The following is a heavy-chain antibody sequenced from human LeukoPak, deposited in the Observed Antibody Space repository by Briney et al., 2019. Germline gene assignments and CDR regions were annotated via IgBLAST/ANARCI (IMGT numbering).Heavy chain of an antibody. J-gene: IGHJ4*02. V-gene: IGHV3-11*06. Sequence: PGGSLRLSCAASGFTFSDHYLNWIRQAPGKGLEWVSYISSTSIYTYYADSVKGRFTISRDNAKNSLYLQMNSLRAEDTAVYYCARDTVTYYFDYWGQGTLVTVSS. CDR3: ARDTVTYYFDY. CDR1: GFTFSDHY. CDR2: ISSTSIYT. D-gene: IGHD4-17*01.